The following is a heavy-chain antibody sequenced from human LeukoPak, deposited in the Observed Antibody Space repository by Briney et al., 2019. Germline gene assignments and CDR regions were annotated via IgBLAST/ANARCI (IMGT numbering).Heavy chain of an antibody. D-gene: IGHD3-22*01. Sequence: GGSLRLSCAASGFTLSNAWMNWVRQAPGRGLEWVAVISYDGSDKWYADSVKGRFTVSRDNSKNTVFLQMNSLRPEDTAVYYCARSVHFGYHDYWGQGTLVTVSS. CDR2: ISYDGSDK. V-gene: IGHV3-30*03. CDR1: GFTLSNAW. J-gene: IGHJ4*02. CDR3: ARSVHFGYHDY.